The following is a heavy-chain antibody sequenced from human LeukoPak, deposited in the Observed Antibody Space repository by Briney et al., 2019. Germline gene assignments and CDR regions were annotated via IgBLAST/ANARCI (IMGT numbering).Heavy chain of an antibody. V-gene: IGHV4-34*01. J-gene: IGHJ4*02. CDR1: APFSSTYY. CDR3: ARISMVRGVIWGLVDY. Sequence: QTLSLTSLLYAPFSSTYYWRWIRQPEERVREWDGAINHSGSTNNNPSLKSRVTISVDTSKNQFSLKLSSVTAADTAVYYCARISMVRGVIWGLVDYWGQGTLVTVSS. CDR2: INHSGST. D-gene: IGHD3-10*01.